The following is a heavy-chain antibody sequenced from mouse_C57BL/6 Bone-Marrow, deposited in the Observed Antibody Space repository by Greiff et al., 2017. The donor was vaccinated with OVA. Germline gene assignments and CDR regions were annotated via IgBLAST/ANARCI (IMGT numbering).Heavy chain of an antibody. CDR3: ARSPLITTVVADFDY. D-gene: IGHD1-1*01. Sequence: SGPVLVKPGASVKMSCKASGYTFTDYYMNWVKQSHGKSLEWIGVINPYNGGTSYNQKFKGKATLTVDKSSSTAYMELNSLTSEDSAVYYCARSPLITTVVADFDYWGQGTTLTVSS. V-gene: IGHV1-19*01. J-gene: IGHJ2*01. CDR2: INPYNGGT. CDR1: GYTFTDYY.